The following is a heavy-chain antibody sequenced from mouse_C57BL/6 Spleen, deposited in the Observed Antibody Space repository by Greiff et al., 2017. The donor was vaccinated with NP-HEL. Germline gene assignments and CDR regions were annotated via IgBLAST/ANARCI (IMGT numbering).Heavy chain of an antibody. Sequence: QVQLKESGPGLVAPSQSLSISCTVSGFSLTSYAISWVRQPPGKGLEWLGVIWTGGGTTYNSALIYRLSISKDNSKSQVILKMNSLQTDETARDYRARKVYAYWNFDVWGTGTTVTVSS. CDR2: IWTGGGT. V-gene: IGHV2-9-1*01. CDR1: GFSLTSYA. J-gene: IGHJ1*03. D-gene: IGHD2-3*01. CDR3: ARKVYAYWNFDV.